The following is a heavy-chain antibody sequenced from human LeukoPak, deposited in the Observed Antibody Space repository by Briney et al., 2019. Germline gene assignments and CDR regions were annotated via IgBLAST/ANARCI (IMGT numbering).Heavy chain of an antibody. J-gene: IGHJ6*02. CDR3: ARVCLTGPPDRCYGMDV. CDR1: GYTFTSYG. D-gene: IGHD7-27*01. Sequence: GASVKVSCKASGYTFTSYGISWVRQAPGQGLEWMGWISAHYGNTNYAQKLQGRVTMTTDTSTSTAYLELRSLRSDDTAVYYCARVCLTGPPDRCYGMDVWGQGTTVTVSS. V-gene: IGHV1-18*01. CDR2: ISAHYGNT.